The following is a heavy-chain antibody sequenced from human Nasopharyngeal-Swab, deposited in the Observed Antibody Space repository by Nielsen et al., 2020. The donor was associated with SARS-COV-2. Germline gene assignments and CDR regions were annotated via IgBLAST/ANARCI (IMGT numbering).Heavy chain of an antibody. D-gene: IGHD3-22*01. CDR2: IYYSGST. CDR3: ASVYHDSSGYYYWFDP. CDR1: GGSISSYY. V-gene: IGHV4-59*01. J-gene: IGHJ5*02. Sequence: SETLSLTCTFSGGSISSYYWSWIRQPPGKGLEWIGYIYYSGSTKYNPSLKSRVTMSVDTSKNQFSLKLSSVTAADTAVYYCASVYHDSSGYYYWFDPWGQETLVTVSS.